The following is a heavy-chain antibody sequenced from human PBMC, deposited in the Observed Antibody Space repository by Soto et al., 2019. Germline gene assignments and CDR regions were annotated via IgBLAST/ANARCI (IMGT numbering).Heavy chain of an antibody. CDR3: ARTSPHTSPTTPTFDY. D-gene: IGHD4-17*01. Sequence: SETLSLTCTVSGGSISSYYWSWIRQPPGKGLEWIGYIYYSGSTNYNPSLKSRVTISVDTSKNQFSLKLSSVTAADTAVYYCARTSPHTSPTTPTFDYWGQGTLVTVSS. CDR1: GGSISSYY. CDR2: IYYSGST. J-gene: IGHJ4*02. V-gene: IGHV4-59*01.